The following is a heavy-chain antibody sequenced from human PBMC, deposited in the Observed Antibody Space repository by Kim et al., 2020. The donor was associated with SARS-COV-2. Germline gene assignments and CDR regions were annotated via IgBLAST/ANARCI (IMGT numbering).Heavy chain of an antibody. CDR1: GGSFSGYY. V-gene: IGHV4-34*01. CDR2: INHSGST. J-gene: IGHJ4*02. Sequence: SETLSLTCAVYGGSFSGYYWSWIRQPPGKGLEWIGEINHSGSTNYNPSLKSRVTISVDTSKNQFSLKLSSVTAADTAVYYCARVIRSGYYYSDYWGQGTLVTVSS. D-gene: IGHD3-22*01. CDR3: ARVIRSGYYYSDY.